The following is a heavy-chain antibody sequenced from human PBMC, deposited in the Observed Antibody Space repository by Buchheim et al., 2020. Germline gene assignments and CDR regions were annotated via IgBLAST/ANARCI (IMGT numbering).Heavy chain of an antibody. CDR2: ISYDGSNK. CDR3: ARGLLQWELSY. Sequence: QVQLVESGGGVVQPGRSLRLSCAASGFTFSSYAMHWVRQAPGKGLEWVAVISYDGSNKYYADSVKGRFTISRDNSKNTLYPQMNSLRAEDTAVYYCARGLLQWELSYWGQGTL. J-gene: IGHJ4*02. V-gene: IGHV3-30-3*01. CDR1: GFTFSSYA. D-gene: IGHD1-26*01.